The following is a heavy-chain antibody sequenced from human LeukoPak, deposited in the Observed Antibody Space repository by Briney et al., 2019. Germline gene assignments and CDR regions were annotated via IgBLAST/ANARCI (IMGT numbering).Heavy chain of an antibody. Sequence: ASVKVSCKASGYTFTGYYMHWVRQAPGQGLEWMGWINPNSVGTNYAQKFQGRVTMTRDTSISTAYMELRSLRSDDTAVYYCARDRDGGGSGSYWGQGTLVTVSS. CDR3: ARDRDGGGSGSY. D-gene: IGHD1-26*01. CDR1: GYTFTGYY. V-gene: IGHV1-2*02. CDR2: INPNSVGT. J-gene: IGHJ4*02.